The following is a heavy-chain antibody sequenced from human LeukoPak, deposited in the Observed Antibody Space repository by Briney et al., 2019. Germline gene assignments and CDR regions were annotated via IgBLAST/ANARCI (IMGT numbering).Heavy chain of an antibody. Sequence: GESLKISCKGSGYRFTTYWIAWVRQMPGKGLEWMGIIYPHDSDTRYSPSFQGQVTISADKSISTAYLQWSSLQASDTAIYYCARLRLGESPIDYWGQGTLVTVSS. D-gene: IGHD3-16*01. V-gene: IGHV5-51*01. J-gene: IGHJ4*02. CDR3: ARLRLGESPIDY. CDR1: GYRFTTYW. CDR2: IYPHDSDT.